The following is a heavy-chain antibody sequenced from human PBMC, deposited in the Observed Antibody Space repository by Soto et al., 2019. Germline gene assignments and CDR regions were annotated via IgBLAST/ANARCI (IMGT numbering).Heavy chain of an antibody. Sequence: SVKVSCKASGGTFSSYAISWVRQAPGQGLEWMGGIIPIFGTANYAQKFQGRVTITADESTSTAYMELSSLRSEDTAVYYCARVPRIVVGAYPFDYWGQGTLVTVSS. CDR1: GGTFSSYA. CDR3: ARVPRIVVGAYPFDY. D-gene: IGHD1-26*01. J-gene: IGHJ4*02. V-gene: IGHV1-69*13. CDR2: IIPIFGTA.